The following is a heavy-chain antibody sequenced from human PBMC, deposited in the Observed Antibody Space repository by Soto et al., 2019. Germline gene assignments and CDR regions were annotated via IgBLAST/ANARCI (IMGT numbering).Heavy chain of an antibody. J-gene: IGHJ5*02. CDR2: TYHSGNP. CDR1: GDTISTGGYS. Sequence: QLQLQESGSRLVKSSETLSLTCAVSGDTISTGGYSWSWLRPPPGKALERVGHTYHSGNPYYNPPLNIRVSISVARSKNQFSLKLSSVTAADTAVDLCSRATSGDYVGYFDPWGQGTLVTVSS. V-gene: IGHV4-30-2*01. CDR3: SRATSGDYVGYFDP. D-gene: IGHD4-17*01.